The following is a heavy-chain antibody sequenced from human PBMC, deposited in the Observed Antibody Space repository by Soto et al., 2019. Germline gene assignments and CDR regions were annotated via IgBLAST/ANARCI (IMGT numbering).Heavy chain of an antibody. J-gene: IGHJ3*02. V-gene: IGHV1-69*12. Sequence: QVQLVQSGAEVRKPGASVKVSCKASGATLNTFINYGITWVRQAPGQGLEWMGGIIPVVGTAHYAQKFQRGVNISADVSTMTAYIDLSSLRSEDSAGYYCARGAVTNIVVVMYDAFEIWGQGTRVSVSS. CDR3: ARGAVTNIVVVMYDAFEI. CDR2: IIPVVGTA. CDR1: GATLNTFINYG. D-gene: IGHD3-22*01.